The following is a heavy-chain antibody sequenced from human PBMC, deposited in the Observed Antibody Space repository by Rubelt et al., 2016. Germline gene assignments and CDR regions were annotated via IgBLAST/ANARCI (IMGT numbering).Heavy chain of an antibody. V-gene: IGHV3-33*06. D-gene: IGHD4-17*01. J-gene: IGHJ4*02. Sequence: GGGVVQPGRSLRLSCAASGFTFRTYGMHWVRQAPGKGLEWVAAIQNDGSIEYYAESVKGRFTISRDNSRNMLYLQMNNLRAEDTAVYYCAKRHLYGDYSFDYWGQGTLVTVSS. CDR3: AKRHLYGDYSFDY. CDR1: GFTFRTYG. CDR2: IQNDGSIE.